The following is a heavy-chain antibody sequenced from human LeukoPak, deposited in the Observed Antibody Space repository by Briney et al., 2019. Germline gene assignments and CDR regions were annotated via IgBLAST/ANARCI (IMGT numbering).Heavy chain of an antibody. CDR2: INSDGSST. V-gene: IGHV3-74*01. D-gene: IGHD3-10*01. Sequence: PGGSLRLSCAASGFTFSSYWMHWVRQVPGKGLVWVSRINSDGSSTSYADSVKGRFTISRDNAKNTLYLQMNSLRAEDTAVYYCARDHPLWFGAVDIWGQRTMVTVSS. CDR1: GFTFSSYW. CDR3: ARDHPLWFGAVDI. J-gene: IGHJ3*02.